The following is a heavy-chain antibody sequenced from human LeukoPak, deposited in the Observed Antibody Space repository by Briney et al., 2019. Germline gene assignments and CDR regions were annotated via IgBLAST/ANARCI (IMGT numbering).Heavy chain of an antibody. Sequence: SETLSLTCAVYGGSFSGYYWSWLRQPPGKGLEWIGEINHSGSTNYNPSLKSRVTISVDTSKNQFSLKLSSVTAADTAVYYCARLTYYDYVWGSYRQKYFDYWGQGTLVTVSS. D-gene: IGHD3-16*02. CDR2: INHSGST. V-gene: IGHV4-34*01. CDR1: GGSFSGYY. CDR3: ARLTYYDYVWGSYRQKYFDY. J-gene: IGHJ4*02.